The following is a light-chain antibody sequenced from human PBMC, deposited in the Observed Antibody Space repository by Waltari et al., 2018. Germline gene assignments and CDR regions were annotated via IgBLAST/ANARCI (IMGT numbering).Light chain of an antibody. CDR3: AAWDDSLNGWV. V-gene: IGLV1-44*01. J-gene: IGLJ3*02. CDR1: SSNIGGNS. Sequence: QSLLTQPPSASGTPGQRVTISCSGSSSNIGGNSVNWSQKVPGTAPKVLIFSDNQRPSGVPDRISGSKSGTSASLAISGLQSEDETDYYCAAWDDSLNGWVFGGGTRLTVL. CDR2: SDN.